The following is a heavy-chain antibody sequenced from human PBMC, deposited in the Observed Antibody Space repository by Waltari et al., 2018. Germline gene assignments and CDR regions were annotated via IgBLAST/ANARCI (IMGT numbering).Heavy chain of an antibody. CDR1: GYSISSGYY. D-gene: IGHD1-1*01. Sequence: QVQLQESGPGLVKPSETLSLPCAVSGYSISSGYYWGWIRQPPGKGLEWIGSIYHSGSTYYNPSLKSRVTISVDTSKNQFSLKLSSVTAADTAVYYCACEIGTEGLWGQGTLVTVSS. CDR3: ACEIGTEGL. J-gene: IGHJ4*02. V-gene: IGHV4-38-2*01. CDR2: IYHSGST.